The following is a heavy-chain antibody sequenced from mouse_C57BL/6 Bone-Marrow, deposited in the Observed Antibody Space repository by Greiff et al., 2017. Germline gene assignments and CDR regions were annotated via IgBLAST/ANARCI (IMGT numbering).Heavy chain of an antibody. D-gene: IGHD2-1*01. V-gene: IGHV5-9-1*02. CDR2: ISSGGDYI. J-gene: IGHJ3*01. CDR1: GFTFSSSA. CDR3: TRALLFPGRCAY. Sequence: EVQLVESGEGLVKPGGSLKLSCAASGFTFSSSAMSWVRQTPEKRLEWVAYISSGGDYIYYADTVKGRFTISRDNAKNTLYLQMSSLKSEDTAMYYCTRALLFPGRCAYWGQGTLVTVSA.